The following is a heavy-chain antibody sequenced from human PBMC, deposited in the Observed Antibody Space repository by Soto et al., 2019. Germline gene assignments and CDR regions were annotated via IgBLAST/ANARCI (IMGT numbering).Heavy chain of an antibody. CDR1: GFTFSSYG. CDR3: ARDLSGDYGALDT. J-gene: IGHJ3*02. Sequence: PGGSLRLSCAPSGFTFSSYGMHWARQVPGKGLGWVAVIWYDGSNKVYADSVKGRFTISRDNSKNTLYLQMNSLRAEDTAVYYCARDLSGDYGALDTWGQGTMVTVSS. CDR2: IWYDGSNK. V-gene: IGHV3-33*01. D-gene: IGHD4-17*01.